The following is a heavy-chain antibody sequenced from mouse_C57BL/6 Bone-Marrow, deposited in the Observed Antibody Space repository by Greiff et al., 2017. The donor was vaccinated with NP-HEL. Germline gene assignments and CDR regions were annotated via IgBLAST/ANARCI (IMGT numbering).Heavy chain of an antibody. CDR1: GYTFTDYY. Sequence: VQLQQSGPVLVKPGASVKMSCKASGYTFTDYYMNWVKQSHGKSLEWIGAINPYNGGTSYNQKFKGKATLTVDKSSITAYMELNSLTSEDSAIYYCARDRPGTGDYWGQGTTLTVSS. CDR3: ARDRPGTGDY. CDR2: INPYNGGT. V-gene: IGHV1-19*01. J-gene: IGHJ2*01. D-gene: IGHD4-1*01.